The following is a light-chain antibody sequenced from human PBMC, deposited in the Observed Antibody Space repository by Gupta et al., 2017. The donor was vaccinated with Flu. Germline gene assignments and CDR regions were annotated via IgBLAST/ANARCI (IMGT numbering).Light chain of an antibody. CDR2: EDN. Sequence: FMLTQPRSVSESPGKTVTISCTRSSGNIAGNYVQWYQQRPGSSPIIVIYEDNQRPSGVPDRFTGSIDSSSNSASLTISGLKTEDEADYFCHSYDRTNVVFGGGTKLTVL. J-gene: IGLJ2*01. CDR3: HSYDRTNVV. CDR1: SGNIAGNY. V-gene: IGLV6-57*01.